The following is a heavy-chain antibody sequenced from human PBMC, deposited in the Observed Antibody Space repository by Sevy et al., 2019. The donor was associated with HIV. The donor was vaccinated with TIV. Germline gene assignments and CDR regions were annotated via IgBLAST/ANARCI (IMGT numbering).Heavy chain of an antibody. CDR1: GFTFSSYS. V-gene: IGHV3-21*01. CDR2: ISSSSSYI. Sequence: GGSLRLSCAASGFTFSSYSMNWVRQAPGKGLEWVSSISSSSSYIYYADSVKGRLTISRDNAKNSLYLQMNSLRAEDTAVYYCTSPGDVGGYWGQGTLVTVSS. J-gene: IGHJ4*02. CDR3: TSPGDVGGY. D-gene: IGHD7-27*01.